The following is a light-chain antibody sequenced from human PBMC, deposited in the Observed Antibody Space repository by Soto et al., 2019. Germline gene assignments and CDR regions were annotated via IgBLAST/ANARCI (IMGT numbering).Light chain of an antibody. J-gene: IGKJ4*01. Sequence: ELVLTRSPPTLSVSPGERAALSCRASQSVSSNLAWYQQKPGQAPRLLIYGASTRATGIPARFSGSGSGTEVTLTISSLQSEDFAVYYCQQYNMSPLTFGGGTKVDIK. CDR1: QSVSSN. CDR2: GAS. V-gene: IGKV3-15*01. CDR3: QQYNMSPLT.